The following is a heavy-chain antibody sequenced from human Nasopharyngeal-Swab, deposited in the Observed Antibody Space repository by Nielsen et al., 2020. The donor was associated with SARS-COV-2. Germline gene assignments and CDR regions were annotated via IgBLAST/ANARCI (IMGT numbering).Heavy chain of an antibody. CDR3: ARDKGDGYNSDYYYMDV. V-gene: IGHV3-7*05. J-gene: IGHJ6*03. Sequence: GGSLRLSCAASGFTFSRYWMSWVRKAPGKGLEWVANIKQDGSEKYYVDYLKGRFTISRDNAKNSLYLQMNSLRAEETAVYYFARDKGDGYNSDYYYMDVWGKWTTVTVSS. CDR2: IKQDGSEK. D-gene: IGHD5-24*01. CDR1: GFTFSRYW.